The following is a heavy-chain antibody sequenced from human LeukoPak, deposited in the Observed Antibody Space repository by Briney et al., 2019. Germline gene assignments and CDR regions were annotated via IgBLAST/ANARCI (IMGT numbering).Heavy chain of an antibody. V-gene: IGHV1-69*04. J-gene: IGHJ4*02. D-gene: IGHD3-10*01. Sequence: GASVKVSCKASGGTFSSYAISWVRQAPGQGLEWMGRIIPILGIANYAQKLQGRVTITADKSTSTAYMELSSLRSEDTAVYYCAIGQLSITPHYWGQGTLVTVSS. CDR2: IIPILGIA. CDR1: GGTFSSYA. CDR3: AIGQLSITPHY.